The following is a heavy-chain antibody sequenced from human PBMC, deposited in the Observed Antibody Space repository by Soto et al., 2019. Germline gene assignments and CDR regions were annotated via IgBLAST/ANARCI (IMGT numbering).Heavy chain of an antibody. J-gene: IGHJ6*02. CDR1: RFTFSTYS. CDR3: AKEARDYYGMDV. CDR2: ISSSSSTM. V-gene: IGHV3-48*02. Sequence: GESLKISCAAYRFTFSTYSMNWVRQAPGKGLEWVSYISSSSSTMYYADSVKGRFTISRDNARSSLYLQMNSLRDEDTAVYYCAKEARDYYGMDVWGQGTPVTVSS.